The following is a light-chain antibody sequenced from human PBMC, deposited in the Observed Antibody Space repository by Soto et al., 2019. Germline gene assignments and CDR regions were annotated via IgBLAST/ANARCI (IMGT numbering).Light chain of an antibody. J-gene: IGKJ2*01. CDR1: QSVSSSD. CDR2: GAS. CDR3: RQNGSAPGYI. V-gene: IGKV3-20*01. Sequence: EIVLTQSPGTLSLSPVERATLSCRARQSVSSSDLAWYQQKPGQAPGHRIYGASSRATGIPDRFSGSGSGTVFTLNIRRLEPQDFAVYYGRQNGSAPGYIFGQGTKLEIK.